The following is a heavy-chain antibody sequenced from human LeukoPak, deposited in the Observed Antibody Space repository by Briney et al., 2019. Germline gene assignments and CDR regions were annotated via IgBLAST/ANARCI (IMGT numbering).Heavy chain of an antibody. V-gene: IGHV3-9*03. Sequence: GGSLRLSCAASGFTFDDYAMHWVRQAPGKGLGWVSGISWNSGSIGYADSVKGRFTISRDNAKNSLYLQMNSLRAEDMALYYCAKGGYGSYYYYMDVWGKGTTVTVSS. CDR2: ISWNSGSI. CDR3: AKGGYGSYYYYMDV. J-gene: IGHJ6*03. D-gene: IGHD3-10*01. CDR1: GFTFDDYA.